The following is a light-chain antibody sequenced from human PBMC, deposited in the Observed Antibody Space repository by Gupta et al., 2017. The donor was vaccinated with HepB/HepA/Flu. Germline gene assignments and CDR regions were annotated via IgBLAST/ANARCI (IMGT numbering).Light chain of an antibody. V-gene: IGKV3-20*01. CDR1: QSVSSSY. CDR2: GAS. J-gene: IGKJ3*01. CDR3: QQYGSSPPFT. Sequence: SPGERATLSSRASQSVSSSYLASYQQKPGQAPSLLIYGASSRATGIPDRFSCSGSATNFTLTISRLEPEDFAVYYCQQYGSSPPFTFGPGTKVDIK.